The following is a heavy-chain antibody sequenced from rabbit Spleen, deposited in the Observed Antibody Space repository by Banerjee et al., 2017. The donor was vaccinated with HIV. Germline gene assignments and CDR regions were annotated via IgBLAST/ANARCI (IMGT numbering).Heavy chain of an antibody. D-gene: IGHD1-1*01. V-gene: IGHV1S40*01. CDR2: IDTGSSGFT. Sequence: QSLEESGGDLVKPGASLTLTCTASGVSFSSSSYMCWVRQAPGKGLEWIACIDTGSSGFTYYASWAKGRFTISKPSSTTVTLQMTSLTAADTATYFCARGDVSDATYYYNLWGQGTLVTVS. CDR3: ARGDVSDATYYYNL. J-gene: IGHJ4*01. CDR1: GVSFSSSSY.